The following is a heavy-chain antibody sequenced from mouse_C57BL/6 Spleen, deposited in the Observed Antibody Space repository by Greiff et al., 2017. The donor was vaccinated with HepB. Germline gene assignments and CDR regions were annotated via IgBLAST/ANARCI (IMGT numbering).Heavy chain of an antibody. Sequence: VQLQQSVAELVRPGASVKLSCTASGFNIKNTYMHWVKQRPEQGLEWIGRIDPANGNTKYAPKFQGKATITADTSSNTAYLQLSSLTSEDTAIYYCARFGIITTVVATRYYSMDYWGQGTPVTVSS. J-gene: IGHJ4*01. CDR2: IDPANGNT. CDR3: ARFGIITTVVATRYYSMDY. V-gene: IGHV14-3*01. D-gene: IGHD1-1*01. CDR1: GFNIKNTY.